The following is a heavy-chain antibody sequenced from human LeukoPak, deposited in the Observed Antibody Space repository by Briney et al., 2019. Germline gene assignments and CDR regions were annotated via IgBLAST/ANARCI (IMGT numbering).Heavy chain of an antibody. CDR3: AKGYSVYEPWIDPPLF. CDR1: GFAFSSYA. J-gene: IGHJ4*02. Sequence: GGSLRLSCAASGFAFSSYAMSWVRQAPGKGLEWVSAISGSGGSTYYADSVKGRFTISRDNSKNTLYLQMNSLRAEDTAVYYCAKGYSVYEPWIDPPLFWGQGTLVTVSS. D-gene: IGHD5/OR15-5a*01. CDR2: ISGSGGST. V-gene: IGHV3-23*01.